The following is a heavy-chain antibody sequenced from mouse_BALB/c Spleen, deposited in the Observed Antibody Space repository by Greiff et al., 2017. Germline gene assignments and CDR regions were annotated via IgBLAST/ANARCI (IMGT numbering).Heavy chain of an antibody. CDR3: ARSEGNYIWFAY. V-gene: IGHV1-4*02. Sequence: QVQLQQSAAELARPGASVKMSCKASGYTFTSYSMHWVKQRPGQGLEWIGYINPCSGYTEYNQKFKDKTTLTADKSSSTAYMQLSSLTSEDSAVYYCARSEGNYIWFAYWGQGTLVTVSA. J-gene: IGHJ3*01. CDR2: INPCSGYT. CDR1: GYTFTSYS. D-gene: IGHD2-1*01.